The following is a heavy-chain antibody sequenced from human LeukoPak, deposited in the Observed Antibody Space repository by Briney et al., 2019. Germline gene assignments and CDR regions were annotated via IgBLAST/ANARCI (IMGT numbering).Heavy chain of an antibody. CDR1: GYTFTSYG. CDR3: ARDSPSLWLLLDYNWFDP. Sequence: PRASVKVSCKASGYTFTSYGISWVRQAPGQGLEWMGWISAYNGNTNYAQKLQGRVTMTTDTSTSTAYMELRSLRSDDTAVYYCARDSPSLWLLLDYNWFDPWGQGTLVTVSS. J-gene: IGHJ5*02. V-gene: IGHV1-18*01. D-gene: IGHD3-22*01. CDR2: ISAYNGNT.